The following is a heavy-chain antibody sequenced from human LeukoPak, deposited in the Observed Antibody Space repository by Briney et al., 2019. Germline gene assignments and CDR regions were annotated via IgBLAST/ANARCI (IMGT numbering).Heavy chain of an antibody. V-gene: IGHV4-59*01. Sequence: PSETLSLTCAVYGGSFSGYYWSWIRQPPGKGLEWIGYIYYSGSTNYNPSLKSRVTISVDTSKNQFSLKLSSVTAADTAVYYCARDAQGGSGFVLSGFDYWGQGTLVTVSS. J-gene: IGHJ4*02. D-gene: IGHD6-19*01. CDR3: ARDAQGGSGFVLSGFDY. CDR2: IYYSGST. CDR1: GGSFSGYY.